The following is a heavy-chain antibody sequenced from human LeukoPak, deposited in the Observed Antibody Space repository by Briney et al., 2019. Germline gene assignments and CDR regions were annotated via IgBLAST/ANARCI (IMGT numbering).Heavy chain of an antibody. CDR2: INHSGST. D-gene: IGHD3-10*01. Sequence: SETLSLTCAVYGGSFSGYYWSWIRQPPGKGLEWIGEINHSGSTNYNPSLKSRVTISVDTSKNQFSLKLSSVTAADTAVYYCARDFPYYYGSVDYWGQGTLVTVSS. V-gene: IGHV4-34*01. CDR1: GGSFSGYY. CDR3: ARDFPYYYGSVDY. J-gene: IGHJ4*02.